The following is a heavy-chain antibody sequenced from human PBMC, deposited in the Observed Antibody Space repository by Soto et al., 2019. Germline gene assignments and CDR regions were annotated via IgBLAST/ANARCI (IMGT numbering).Heavy chain of an antibody. CDR1: GYTFTSYG. Sequence: QVQLVQSGAEVKKPGASVKVSCKASGYTFTSYGISWVRQAPGQGLEWMGWISAYNGNTNYAQKLQGRVTMTTDTSTSTAYRELRSLRSDDTAVYYCARVARVCGSYPGGGFDYWGQGTMVTVS. J-gene: IGHJ4*02. CDR3: ARVARVCGSYPGGGFDY. CDR2: ISAYNGNT. D-gene: IGHD1-26*01. V-gene: IGHV1-18*01.